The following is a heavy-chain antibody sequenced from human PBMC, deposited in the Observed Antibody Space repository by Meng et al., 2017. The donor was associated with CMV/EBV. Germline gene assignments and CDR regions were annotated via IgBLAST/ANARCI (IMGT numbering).Heavy chain of an antibody. CDR2: IYSGGST. CDR1: GFTVSSNY. D-gene: IGHD6-25*01. J-gene: IGHJ6*02. V-gene: IGHV3-53*01. CDR3: ATSGGYYYYGMDV. Sequence: GVSLRLSCAASGFTVSSNYMSWVRQAPGKGLEWVSVIYSGGSTYYADSVKGRFTISRDNSKNTLYLQMNSLRAEDTAVYYCATSGGYYYYGMDVWGQGTTVTVSS.